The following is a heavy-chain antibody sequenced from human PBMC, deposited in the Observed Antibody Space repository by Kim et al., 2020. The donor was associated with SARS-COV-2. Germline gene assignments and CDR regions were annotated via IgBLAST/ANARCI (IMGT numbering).Heavy chain of an antibody. CDR1: GFTFSNAW. D-gene: IGHD3-10*01. J-gene: IGHJ6*02. V-gene: IGHV3-15*01. CDR2: IKSKTDGGTT. CDR3: TTVSGVLLWFGELFGRDYYGMDV. Sequence: GGSLRLSCAASGFTFSNAWMSWVRQAPGKGLEWVGRIKSKTDGGTTDYAAPVKGRFTISRDDSKNTLYLQMNSLKTEDTAVYYCTTVSGVLLWFGELFGRDYYGMDVWGQGTTVTVSS.